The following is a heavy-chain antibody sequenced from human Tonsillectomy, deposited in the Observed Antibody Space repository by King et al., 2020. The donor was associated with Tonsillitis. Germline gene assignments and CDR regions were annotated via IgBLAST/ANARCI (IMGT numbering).Heavy chain of an antibody. CDR1: GGSISSYY. CDR2: IYTSGST. D-gene: IGHD4-11*01. Sequence: QLQESGPGLVKPSETLSLTCTVSGGSISSYYWSWIRQPAGKGLEWIGRIYTSGSTNYNPSLKSRVTMSVDTSKNQFSLKLSSVTAADTAVYYFARVPTTTVSTEGGSPYYYFYGMDVWGQGTTVTVSS. V-gene: IGHV4-4*07. CDR3: ARVPTTTVSTEGGSPYYYFYGMDV. J-gene: IGHJ6*02.